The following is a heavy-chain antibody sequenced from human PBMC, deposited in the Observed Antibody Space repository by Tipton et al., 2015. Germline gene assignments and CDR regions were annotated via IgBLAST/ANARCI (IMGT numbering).Heavy chain of an antibody. CDR2: ISSSANTI. CDR3: ARLQIMGPFDY. CDR1: GGSISSDNW. Sequence: LSLTCAVSGGSISSDNWWSWVRQPPGKGLEWVSYISSSANTIYYADSVKGRFTVSRDNAKNSLYLQMNSLRDEDTAVYYCARLQIMGPFDYWGQGTLVTVSS. V-gene: IGHV3-11*01. J-gene: IGHJ4*02. D-gene: IGHD3-16*01.